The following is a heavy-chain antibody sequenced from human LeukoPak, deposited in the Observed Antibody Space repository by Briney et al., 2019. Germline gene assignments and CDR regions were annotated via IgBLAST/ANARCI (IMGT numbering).Heavy chain of an antibody. J-gene: IGHJ6*02. D-gene: IGHD3-22*01. Sequence: PSETLSLTCTVSGGSISSSSYYWGWIRQSPGKGLEWIGSIYYSGSAYYNPSLKSRVTISVDTSKNQFSLKLSSVTAADTAVYYCARVDGSGYYLHLYYYGMDVWGQGTTVTVSS. CDR2: IYYSGSA. CDR3: ARVDGSGYYLHLYYYGMDV. V-gene: IGHV4-39*07. CDR1: GGSISSSSYY.